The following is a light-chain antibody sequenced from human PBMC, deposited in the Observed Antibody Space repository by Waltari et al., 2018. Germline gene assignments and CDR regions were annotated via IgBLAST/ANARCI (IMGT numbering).Light chain of an antibody. CDR2: AAP. Sequence: VLTQSPDTLSLPPGETATPSCRASQSVGDSDLAWYQQQPGQSPRLLIYAAPNRASGISDRFSGSGSGRDFTLTISSLEPEDFAVYYCHQYGSAPLFGGGTKVEIK. CDR1: QSVGDSD. V-gene: IGKV3-20*01. CDR3: HQYGSAPL. J-gene: IGKJ4*01.